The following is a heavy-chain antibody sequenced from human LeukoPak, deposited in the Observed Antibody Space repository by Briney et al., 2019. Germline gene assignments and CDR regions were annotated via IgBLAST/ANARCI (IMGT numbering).Heavy chain of an antibody. CDR2: ISAYNGNT. D-gene: IGHD6-19*01. CDR1: GYTFTSYG. Sequence: ASVKVSCKASGYTFTSYGISWVRQAPGQGLEWMGWISAYNGNTNYAQKLQGRVTMTTDTSTSTAYMELRSLRSDDTAVYYCARGQAVAGTPSWFDPWGQGTLVTVSS. V-gene: IGHV1-18*01. J-gene: IGHJ5*02. CDR3: ARGQAVAGTPSWFDP.